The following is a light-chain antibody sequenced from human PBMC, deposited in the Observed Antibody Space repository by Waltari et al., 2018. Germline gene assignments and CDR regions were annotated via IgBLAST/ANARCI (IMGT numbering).Light chain of an antibody. V-gene: IGLV2-23*02. J-gene: IGLJ1*01. CDR3: CSFAGYGIYV. Sequence: QSALTQPASVSGSPGQSITISCTAVNSNVDILHLVSWYQHHPGRNPRLLIYEISQRPSGISNRFSGSKSGKTASLTISGLQPEDEADYFCCSFAGYGIYVFGSGTQVSVL. CDR2: EIS. CDR1: NSNVDILHL.